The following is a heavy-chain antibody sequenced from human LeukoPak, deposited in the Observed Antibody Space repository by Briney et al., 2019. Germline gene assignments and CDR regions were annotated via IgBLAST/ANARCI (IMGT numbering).Heavy chain of an antibody. V-gene: IGHV3-21*01. CDR3: ARDYFYCGGDCFVDY. Sequence: GGSLRLSCAASGFTFSDYTMHWVRQAPGKGLAWVSSISGGSRSIHYVDSVKGRFTISRDNAKNSLYLQMNSLRAEDTAVYYCARDYFYCGGDCFVDYWGQGTLVTVSS. J-gene: IGHJ4*02. CDR2: ISGGSRSI. D-gene: IGHD2-21*02. CDR1: GFTFSDYT.